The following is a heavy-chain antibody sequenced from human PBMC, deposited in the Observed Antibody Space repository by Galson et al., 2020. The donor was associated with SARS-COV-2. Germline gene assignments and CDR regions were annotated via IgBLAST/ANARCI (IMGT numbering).Heavy chain of an antibody. V-gene: IGHV1-2*02. Sequence: ASVKVSCKASGYTFTDYYIHWVRQAPGQGLEWMGWIKPKSGGTNYAQKFEGRVTMTRDTSITTAYMELSRLRADDTAVYYCARLRYYDVFTGYIVDVWGQGTMVTVSS. CDR2: IKPKSGGT. D-gene: IGHD3-9*01. CDR1: GYTFTDYY. J-gene: IGHJ6*02. CDR3: ARLRYYDVFTGYIVDV.